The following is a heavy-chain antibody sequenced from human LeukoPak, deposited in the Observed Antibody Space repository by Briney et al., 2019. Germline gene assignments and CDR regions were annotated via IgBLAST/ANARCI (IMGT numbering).Heavy chain of an antibody. CDR3: ARSCRARYYDSSGYYDPFDY. Sequence: GASVTVSCKASGYTFTIYGISWVRQAPGQGLEWMGWIRAYNGNTNYAQKLQGRVTMTTDTSTSTAYMELRSLRSDVTAVYYCARSCRARYYDSSGYYDPFDYWGQGTLVTVSS. V-gene: IGHV1-18*01. D-gene: IGHD3-22*01. CDR2: IRAYNGNT. CDR1: GYTFTIYG. J-gene: IGHJ4*02.